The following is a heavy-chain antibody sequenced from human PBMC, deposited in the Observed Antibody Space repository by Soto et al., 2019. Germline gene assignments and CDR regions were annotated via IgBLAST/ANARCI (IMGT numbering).Heavy chain of an antibody. V-gene: IGHV1-69*13. CDR3: ARDEYSYGYDTYYFDY. D-gene: IGHD5-18*01. CDR1: GGTFSSYA. CDR2: IIPIFGTP. Sequence: SVKVSCKASGGTFSSYAISWVRQAPGQGLEWMGGIIPIFGTPNYAQKFQGRVTITADEFTSTAYMELSSLRSEDTAVYYCARDEYSYGYDTYYFDYWGQGTLVTVSS. J-gene: IGHJ4*02.